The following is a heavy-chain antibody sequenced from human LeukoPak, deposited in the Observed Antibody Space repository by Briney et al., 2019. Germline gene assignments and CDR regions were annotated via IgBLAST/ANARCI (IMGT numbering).Heavy chain of an antibody. Sequence: GASVKISCKASGYTFSSYAMNWVRQAPGQGLEWMGWINTNTGNPTYAQGFTGRFVFSLDTSVSTAYLQISSLKAEDTAVYYCARSKEWQQLISEDYFDYWGQGTLVTVSS. CDR1: GYTFSSYA. V-gene: IGHV7-4-1*02. CDR2: INTNTGNP. J-gene: IGHJ4*02. CDR3: ARSKEWQQLISEDYFDY. D-gene: IGHD6-13*01.